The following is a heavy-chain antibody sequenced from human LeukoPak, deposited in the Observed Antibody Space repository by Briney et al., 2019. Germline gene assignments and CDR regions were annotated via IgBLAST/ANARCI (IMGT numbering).Heavy chain of an antibody. D-gene: IGHD4-17*01. Sequence: GGSLRLSCAASGFTFSSYSMNWVRQAPGKGLEWVSSISSSSSYIYYADSVKGRFTISRDNAKNSLYLQMNSLRAEDTAVYYCARGRYGDYSQDAFDIWGQGTMVTVSS. V-gene: IGHV3-21*01. CDR3: ARGRYGDYSQDAFDI. J-gene: IGHJ3*02. CDR1: GFTFSSYS. CDR2: ISSSSSYI.